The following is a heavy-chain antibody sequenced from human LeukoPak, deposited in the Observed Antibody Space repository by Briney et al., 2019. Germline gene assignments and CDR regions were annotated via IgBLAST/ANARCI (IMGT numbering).Heavy chain of an antibody. Sequence: GGSLRLSCTASGFTFGDYAMSWFRQAPGKGLEWVGFIRSKAYGGTTEYAASVKGRFTISRDDSKSVAYLQMNSLKTEDTVVYYCTRDLVVVPAAIPLSWFDPWGQGTLVTVSS. CDR1: GFTFGDYA. CDR3: TRDLVVVPAAIPLSWFDP. J-gene: IGHJ5*02. CDR2: IRSKAYGGTT. V-gene: IGHV3-49*03. D-gene: IGHD2-2*02.